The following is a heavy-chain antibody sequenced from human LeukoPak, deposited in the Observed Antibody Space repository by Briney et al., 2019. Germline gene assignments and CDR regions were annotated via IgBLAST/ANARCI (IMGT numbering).Heavy chain of an antibody. J-gene: IGHJ4*02. D-gene: IGHD4-17*01. V-gene: IGHV3-66*01. CDR2: LYTGGST. CDR3: ARGAHGDYSTPDY. CDR1: GFTVSSTY. Sequence: GGSLRLSCAASGFTVSSTYMSWVRQAPGKGLAWVSVLYTGGSTFHADSARARSTISRDNPKNTVYLQMNSLSAEDTGVYYCARGAHGDYSTPDYWGQGTLVTVSS.